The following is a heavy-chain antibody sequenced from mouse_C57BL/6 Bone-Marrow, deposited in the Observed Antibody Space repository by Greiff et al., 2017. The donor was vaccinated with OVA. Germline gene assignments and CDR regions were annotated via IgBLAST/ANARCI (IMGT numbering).Heavy chain of an antibody. D-gene: IGHD1-1*01. V-gene: IGHV1-64*01. CDR2: IHPNSGST. Sequence: QVQLQQPGAELVKPGASVKLSCKASGYTFTSSWMHWVKQRPGQGLEWIGLIHPNSGSTNYNEKFKGKATLTVDKSSSTAYMQLSSLTSEDSAVYYCARRVGSSLLHWYFDVWGTGTTVTVSS. CDR1: GYTFTSSW. CDR3: ARRVGSSLLHWYFDV. J-gene: IGHJ1*03.